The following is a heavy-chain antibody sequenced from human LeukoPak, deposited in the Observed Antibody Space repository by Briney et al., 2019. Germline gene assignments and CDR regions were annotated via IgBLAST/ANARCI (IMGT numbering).Heavy chain of an antibody. V-gene: IGHV3-23*01. CDR2: ISGSGGST. CDR1: GFTFSSYA. Sequence: GGSLRLSCAASGFTFSSYAMSWVRQAPGKGLEWVSAISGSGGSTCYADSVKGRFTISRDNSKNTLYLQMNSLRAEDTAVYYCAKDLIAAAATGWFDPWGQGTLVTVSS. J-gene: IGHJ5*02. D-gene: IGHD6-13*01. CDR3: AKDLIAAAATGWFDP.